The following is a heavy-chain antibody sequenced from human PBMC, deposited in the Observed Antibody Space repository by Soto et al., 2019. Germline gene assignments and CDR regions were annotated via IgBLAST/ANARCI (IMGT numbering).Heavy chain of an antibody. V-gene: IGHV4-30-4*01. CDR3: ARDDGYYRLYDY. CDR1: GGSISSGDYF. Sequence: QVRLQESGPGLVKPSQTLSLTCTVSGGSISSGDYFWSWVRQPPGKGPEWIGYIYYTGSTSYNPSLKSRITMSVDTSKNQFSLKVSSVTAADTAVYFCARDDGYYRLYDYWGQGTLVTVSS. CDR2: IYYTGST. J-gene: IGHJ4*02. D-gene: IGHD3-3*01.